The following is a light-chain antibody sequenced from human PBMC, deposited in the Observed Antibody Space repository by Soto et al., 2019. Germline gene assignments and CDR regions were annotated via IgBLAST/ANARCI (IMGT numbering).Light chain of an antibody. J-gene: IGKJ5*01. CDR1: QGMSSW. CDR2: AAS. V-gene: IGKV1-12*01. CDR3: QQANSFPIT. Sequence: DIQMTQSPSSVSASVGDRVTITCRASQGMSSWVAWYQKKPVKAPNLLIYAASSLQSGVPSRFSGSESGTDFTLTISRLQPEDCALYFCQQANSFPITFGQGTRLEIK.